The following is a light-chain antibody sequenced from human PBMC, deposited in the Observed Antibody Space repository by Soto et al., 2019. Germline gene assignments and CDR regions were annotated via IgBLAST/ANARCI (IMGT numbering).Light chain of an antibody. V-gene: IGKV3-11*01. CDR3: QQLTDWPPQWT. Sequence: EIVLTQSPGTLSLSPGERATLSCGASQSVSNNYLAWYQQKPGQAPKLLIYGASNRATGIPDRFSGSGSGTDFTLTISSLEPEDFAVYYCQQLTDWPPQWTFGQGTKVDI. J-gene: IGKJ1*01. CDR2: GAS. CDR1: QSVSNNY.